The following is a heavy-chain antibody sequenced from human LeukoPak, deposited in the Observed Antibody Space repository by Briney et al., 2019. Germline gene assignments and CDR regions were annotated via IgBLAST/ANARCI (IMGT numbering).Heavy chain of an antibody. J-gene: IGHJ4*02. D-gene: IGHD6-6*01. Sequence: GASGKVSCKASGYTFTSYSLNWVRQAPGQGLEWMGWISTYNGNTNYAEKLQGRVTMTTDTSTSTAYMELRNLRSDDTSVYYCAKDRWRDGSSSFDNWGQGTLVTVSS. CDR3: AKDRWRDGSSSFDN. CDR1: GYTFTSYS. CDR2: ISTYNGNT. V-gene: IGHV1-18*01.